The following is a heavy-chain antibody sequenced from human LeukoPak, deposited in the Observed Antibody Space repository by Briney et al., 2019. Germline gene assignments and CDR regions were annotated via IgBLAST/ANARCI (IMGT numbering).Heavy chain of an antibody. CDR3: ATTPEGPYDSSGYYYDDY. CDR1: GYSFTSYW. Sequence: GESLRISCKGSGYSFTSYWISWVRQMPGKGLEWTGRIDPGDSYTNYSPSFQGHVTISADKSISTAYLQWSSLKASDTAMYYCATTPEGPYDSSGYYYDDYWGQGTLVTVSS. J-gene: IGHJ4*02. CDR2: IDPGDSYT. V-gene: IGHV5-10-1*01. D-gene: IGHD3-22*01.